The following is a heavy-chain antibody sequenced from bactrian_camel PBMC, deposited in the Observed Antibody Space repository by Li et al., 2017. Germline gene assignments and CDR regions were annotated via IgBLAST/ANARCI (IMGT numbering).Heavy chain of an antibody. J-gene: IGHJ4*01. V-gene: IGHV3S1*01. Sequence: HVQLVESGGGSVQAGGSLRLSCAAPGYINSRRCIGWFRQAPGKEREGVATIYAGDGCTYYADSVKGRFTISQDNGKDTVYLQMNSLTPEDTAMYYCATRAFRGCVYGGSWYEFGYRGQGTQVTVS. CDR1: GYINSRRC. CDR2: IYAGDGCT. D-gene: IGHD6*01. CDR3: ATRAFRGCVYGGSWYEFGY.